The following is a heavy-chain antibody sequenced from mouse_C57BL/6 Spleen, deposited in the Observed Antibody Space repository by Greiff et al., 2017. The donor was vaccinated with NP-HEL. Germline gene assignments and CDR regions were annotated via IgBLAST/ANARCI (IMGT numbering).Heavy chain of an antibody. CDR3: ARGGLRHYFDY. Sequence: DVQLQESGPGMVKPSQSLSLTCTVTGYSITSGYDWHWIRHFPGNKLEWMGYISYSGSTNYNPSLKSRISITHDTSKNHFFLKLNSVTTEDTATYYCARGGLRHYFDYWGQGTTLTVSS. D-gene: IGHD2-4*01. J-gene: IGHJ2*01. CDR1: GYSITSGYD. CDR2: ISYSGST. V-gene: IGHV3-1*01.